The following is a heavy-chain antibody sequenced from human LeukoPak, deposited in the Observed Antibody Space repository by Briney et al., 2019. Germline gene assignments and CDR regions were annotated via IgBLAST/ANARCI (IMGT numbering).Heavy chain of an antibody. D-gene: IGHD2-21*02. Sequence: SETLSLTCTVSGDSISSNSYYWGWIRQPPAKGLEWIGSIYYSGSTNYNPSLKSRVTISVDTSKNQFSLKLSSVTAADTAVYYCARQSLGFCGGDCYSGYFQHWGQGTLVTVSS. V-gene: IGHV4-39*01. CDR2: IYYSGST. J-gene: IGHJ1*01. CDR1: GDSISSNSYY. CDR3: ARQSLGFCGGDCYSGYFQH.